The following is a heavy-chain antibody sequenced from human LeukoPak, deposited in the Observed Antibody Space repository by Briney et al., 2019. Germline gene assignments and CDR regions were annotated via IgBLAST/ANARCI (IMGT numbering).Heavy chain of an antibody. V-gene: IGHV1-8*03. Sequence: ASVMVSCKASGYTFTSYDINWVRQATGQGLEWMGWMNPNSGNTGYAQKFQGRVTITRNTSISTAYMELSSLRSEDTAVYYCARESFLETFDYWGQGTLVTVSS. CDR2: MNPNSGNT. D-gene: IGHD3-3*01. CDR1: GYTFTSYD. CDR3: ARESFLETFDY. J-gene: IGHJ4*02.